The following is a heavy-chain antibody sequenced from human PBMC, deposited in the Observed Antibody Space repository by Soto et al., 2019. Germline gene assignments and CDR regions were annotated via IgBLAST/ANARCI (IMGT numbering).Heavy chain of an antibody. Sequence: QVQLVQSGAEVKKPGSSVKVSCKASGGTFSSYAISWVRQAPGQGLGWMGGIIPIFGTANYEQKFQGRVTISGYESTSTAYIELSSLGAEDTAVYYCAREGDGLHYYYGMDVWGQGTTVTVSS. V-gene: IGHV1-69*01. CDR1: GGTFSSYA. J-gene: IGHJ6*02. CDR2: IIPIFGTA. CDR3: AREGDGLHYYYGMDV. D-gene: IGHD5-18*01.